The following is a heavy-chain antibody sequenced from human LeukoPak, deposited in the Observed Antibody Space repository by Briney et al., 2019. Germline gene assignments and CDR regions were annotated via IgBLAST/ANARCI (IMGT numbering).Heavy chain of an antibody. CDR1: GFTFSSYS. Sequence: PGGSLRLSCAASGFTFSSYSMNWVRQAPGKGLEWVSSISSSSSYIYYADSVKGRFTISRDNAKNSLYLQMNSLRAEDTAVYYCARYYYGSGSYYYFDSWGQGTLVTVSS. V-gene: IGHV3-21*01. J-gene: IGHJ4*02. CDR2: ISSSSSYI. CDR3: ARYYYGSGSYYYFDS. D-gene: IGHD3-10*01.